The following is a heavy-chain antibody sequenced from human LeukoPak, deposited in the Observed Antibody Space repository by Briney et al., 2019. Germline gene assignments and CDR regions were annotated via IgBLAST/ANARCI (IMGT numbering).Heavy chain of an antibody. CDR2: IRSDGTST. J-gene: IGHJ4*02. CDR1: GFTFSSHS. D-gene: IGHD6-19*01. V-gene: IGHV3-64*01. Sequence: GGSLRLSCAASGFTFSSHSMHWVRQAPGKGLEYVSGIRSDGTSTYYAKSVKDRFTISRDNSKNTLELQMGSLRAEDMAVYYGARRGGGWEFDLWGQGTLVTVSS. CDR3: ARRGGGWEFDL.